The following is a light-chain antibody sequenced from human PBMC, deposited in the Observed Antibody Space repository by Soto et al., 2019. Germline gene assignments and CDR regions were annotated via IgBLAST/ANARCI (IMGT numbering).Light chain of an antibody. CDR3: QQYYNTPLT. J-gene: IGKJ4*01. Sequence: IVMTQSPDSLAVSLGERATINCKSSQRVLYTSNNKNYFAWYQQKPGQPPKLLIYWASTRESGVPDRFSGSGSGTHFTLTISSLQAEDVAVYYCQQYYNTPLTCGGGTKVDIK. CDR1: QRVLYTSNNKNY. CDR2: WAS. V-gene: IGKV4-1*01.